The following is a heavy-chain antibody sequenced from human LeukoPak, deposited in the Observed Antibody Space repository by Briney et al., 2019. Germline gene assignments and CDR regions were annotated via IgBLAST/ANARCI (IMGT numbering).Heavy chain of an antibody. J-gene: IGHJ5*02. V-gene: IGHV4-39*01. CDR2: IFYSGGT. CDR1: GVSFSSSYHF. CDR3: VRLGYQLHYWFDP. Sequence: SETLSLTCTVSGVSFSSSYHFWGWIRQPPGKGLEWIGSIFYSGGTYYNPSLKSRVAISGDTSKNQFSLRLTSVTAADTAVYLCVRLGYQLHYWFDPWGQGTLVTVSS. D-gene: IGHD2-2*01.